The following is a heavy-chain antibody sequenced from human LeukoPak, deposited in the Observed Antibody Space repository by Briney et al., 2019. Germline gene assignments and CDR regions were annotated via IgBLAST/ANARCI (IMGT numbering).Heavy chain of an antibody. CDR1: GGSISSHC. J-gene: IGHJ4*02. D-gene: IGHD2-15*01. CDR3: ARVTGYVIEDNFDY. Sequence: SQTLSLTRTLSGGSISSHCGGWVRQPPGEGLEWIGYIYYRGSTNYNPSLKSRVTISVDTSKNQFSLKLRSVTAADTAVYYCARVTGYVIEDNFDYWGQGTLVTVSS. CDR2: IYYRGST. V-gene: IGHV4-59*11.